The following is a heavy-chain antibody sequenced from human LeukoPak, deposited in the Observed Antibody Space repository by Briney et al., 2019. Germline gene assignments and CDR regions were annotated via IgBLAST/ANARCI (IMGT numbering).Heavy chain of an antibody. CDR3: AKIEYSYGLDY. CDR2: ISGSGGST. D-gene: IGHD5-18*01. J-gene: IGHJ4*02. V-gene: IGHV3-23*01. Sequence: GGSLRLSCAASGFTFSSYSMNWVRQAPGKGLEWVSAISGSGGSTYYADSVKGRFTISRDNSKNTLYLQMNSLRAEDTAVYYCAKIEYSYGLDYWGQGTLVTVSS. CDR1: GFTFSSYS.